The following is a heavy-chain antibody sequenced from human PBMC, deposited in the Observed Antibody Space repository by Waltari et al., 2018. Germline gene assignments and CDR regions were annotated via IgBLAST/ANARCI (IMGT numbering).Heavy chain of an antibody. D-gene: IGHD3-10*01. J-gene: IGHJ4*02. V-gene: IGHV3-33*03. CDR2: TWSDGSVE. Sequence: QVQLVESGGGVVQPGTSLRLSCVASGFSLSTYGMHWVRQTPGRGLEWVALTWSDGSVEYYADSVRGRFTVSRDNSKNILYLDMDSLRVDDTATYYCAKDAFGNTYLDYWGQGTLVTVSS. CDR1: GFSLSTYG. CDR3: AKDAFGNTYLDY.